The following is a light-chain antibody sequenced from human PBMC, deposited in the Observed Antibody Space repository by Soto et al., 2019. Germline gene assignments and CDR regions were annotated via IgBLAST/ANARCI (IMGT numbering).Light chain of an antibody. Sequence: EIVLTQSPGTLSLSPGERATLSCRASQSVSSSYLAWYQQKPGQAPRLLIYGASSRATGIPDRFSGSGSGTDFTLTISRLEPEYVAVYYCQQYCSSPPYTFGQGTKLEIK. CDR2: GAS. CDR1: QSVSSSY. J-gene: IGKJ2*01. V-gene: IGKV3-20*01. CDR3: QQYCSSPPYT.